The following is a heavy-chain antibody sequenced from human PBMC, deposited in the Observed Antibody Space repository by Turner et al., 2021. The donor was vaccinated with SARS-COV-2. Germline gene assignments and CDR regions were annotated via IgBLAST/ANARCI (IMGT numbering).Heavy chain of an antibody. V-gene: IGHV4-59*01. J-gene: IGHJ4*02. Sequence: QVQLQESGPGLVQPSETLPLTCTVSSGSIRNYYWTWVRQPQGKGLEWIGHIYYSGNTYSNPSLKSRLTMSIDTSKDQFSLKLTSVTAADTAVYYCARAYSGYDALDSWGQGILVTVSS. CDR1: SGSIRNYY. D-gene: IGHD5-12*01. CDR2: IYYSGNT. CDR3: ARAYSGYDALDS.